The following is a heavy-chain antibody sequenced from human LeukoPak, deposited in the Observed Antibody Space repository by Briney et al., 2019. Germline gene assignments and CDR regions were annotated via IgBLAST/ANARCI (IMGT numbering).Heavy chain of an antibody. CDR3: ARVWANYYYYYMDV. J-gene: IGHJ6*03. CDR1: GGSISSGSYY. Sequence: SETLSLTCTVSGGSISSGSYYWSWIRQPPGKGLEWIGYIYYSGSTNYNPSLKSRVTISVDTSKNQFSLKLSSVTAADTAVYYCARVWANYYYYYMDVWGKGTTVTISS. V-gene: IGHV4-61*01. D-gene: IGHD7-27*01. CDR2: IYYSGST.